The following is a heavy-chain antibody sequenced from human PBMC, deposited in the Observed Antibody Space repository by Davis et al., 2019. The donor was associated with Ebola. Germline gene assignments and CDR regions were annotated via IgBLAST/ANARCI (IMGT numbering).Heavy chain of an antibody. Sequence: AASVKVSCKASGGTFSSYAISWVRQAPGQGLEWMGGIIPIFGTANYAQKFQGRVTITADESTSTAYMELSSLRSEDTAVYYCARDTGSYYFDYWGQGTLVTVSS. CDR3: ARDTGSYYFDY. D-gene: IGHD2-15*01. CDR2: IIPIFGTA. CDR1: GGTFSSYA. V-gene: IGHV1-69*13. J-gene: IGHJ4*02.